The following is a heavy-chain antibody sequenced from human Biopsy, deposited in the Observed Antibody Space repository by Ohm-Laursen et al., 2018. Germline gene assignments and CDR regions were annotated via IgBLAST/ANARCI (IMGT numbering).Heavy chain of an antibody. CDR1: GGSISGSS. CDR2: ISYSGST. D-gene: IGHD3-22*01. CDR3: VRGVDYYDPYHYYALDV. J-gene: IGHJ6*02. V-gene: IGHV4-59*12. Sequence: SDTLSLTCTVSGGSISGSSWSWIRQAPGRGLEWVGYISYSGSTSNNPSLKSRVTISVDTSKNQFSLKVRSVTAADTAVYYCVRGVDYYDPYHYYALDVWGQGTTVTVSS.